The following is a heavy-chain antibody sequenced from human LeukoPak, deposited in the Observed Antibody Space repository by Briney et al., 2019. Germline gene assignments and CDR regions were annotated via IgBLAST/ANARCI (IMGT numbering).Heavy chain of an antibody. CDR2: ISAYNGNT. J-gene: IGHJ3*02. Sequence: ASVKVSCKASGYTFTSYGISWVRQAPGQGLEWMGWISAYNGNTNYAQKLQGRVTMTTDTSTRPAYMELRSLRSDDTAVYYCARGLYCTNGVCYIVAFDIWGQGTMVTVSS. CDR3: ARGLYCTNGVCYIVAFDI. V-gene: IGHV1-18*01. D-gene: IGHD2-8*01. CDR1: GYTFTSYG.